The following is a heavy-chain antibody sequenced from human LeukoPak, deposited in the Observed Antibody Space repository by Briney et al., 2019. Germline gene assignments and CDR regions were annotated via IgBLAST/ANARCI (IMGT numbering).Heavy chain of an antibody. V-gene: IGHV7-4-1*02. Sequence: ASVKVSCTASGYTFTSYDINWVRQATGQGLEWMGWINTNTGNPTYAQGFTGRFVFSLDTSVSTAYLQISSLKAEDTAVYYCAREEGGLVRGTDYYYMDVWGKGTTVTVSS. CDR3: AREEGGLVRGTDYYYMDV. D-gene: IGHD3-10*01. CDR1: GYTFTSYD. J-gene: IGHJ6*03. CDR2: INTNTGNP.